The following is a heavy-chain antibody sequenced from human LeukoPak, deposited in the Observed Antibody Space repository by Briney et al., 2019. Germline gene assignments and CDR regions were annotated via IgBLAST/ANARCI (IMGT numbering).Heavy chain of an antibody. J-gene: IGHJ4*02. Sequence: SETLSLTCTVSGGSISSSSYYWGWIRQPPGKGLEWIGSIYYTGSAYYNPSLKSRVTMSVDTSKNQFSLRLSSVTAADMAVYSCARHPERYSYFDYWGQGTLVTVSS. CDR1: GGSISSSSYY. D-gene: IGHD5-18*01. CDR3: ARHPERYSYFDY. V-gene: IGHV4-39*01. CDR2: IYYTGSA.